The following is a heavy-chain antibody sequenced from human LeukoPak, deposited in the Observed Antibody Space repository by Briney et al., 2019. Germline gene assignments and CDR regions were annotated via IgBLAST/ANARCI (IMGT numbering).Heavy chain of an antibody. Sequence: GASVKVSFKASGYTFTSYGISWVRQAPGQGLEWMGWISAYNGNTNYAQKLQGRVTMTTDTSTSTAYMGLRSLRSDDTAVYYCASSRSSSWYVSTDYYYYYGMDVWGQGTTVTVSS. J-gene: IGHJ6*02. V-gene: IGHV1-18*01. CDR3: ASSRSSSWYVSTDYYYYYGMDV. D-gene: IGHD6-13*01. CDR1: GYTFTSYG. CDR2: ISAYNGNT.